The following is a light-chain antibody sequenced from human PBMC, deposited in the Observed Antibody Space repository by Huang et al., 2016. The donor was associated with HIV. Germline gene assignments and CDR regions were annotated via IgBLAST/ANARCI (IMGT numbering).Light chain of an antibody. Sequence: ETVMTQSPVTLSVSPGDRASLSCRSSQIVSSHSAWYQQKPGQAPRLLIYAASTRATGVPARFSGSGAGTEFTLTISTLQSEDSAVYYCQQYNDFRSTFGPGTRVEIK. CDR1: QIVSSH. CDR3: QQYNDFRST. V-gene: IGKV3-15*01. J-gene: IGKJ3*01. CDR2: AAS.